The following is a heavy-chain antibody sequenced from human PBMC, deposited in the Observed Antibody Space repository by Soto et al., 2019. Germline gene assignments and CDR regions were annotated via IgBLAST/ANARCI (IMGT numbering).Heavy chain of an antibody. Sequence: EVRLLESGGSLEQPGGSLRLSCAASGFTFSVYAMSWVRQAPGKGLEWVSGISGSGDSTHYADSVKGRFTVSRDNSKSMLYLQTNSLRAEDTAIYYCAKALYGGFTYWGQGTLVTVSS. D-gene: IGHD3-10*01. J-gene: IGHJ4*02. CDR2: ISGSGDST. CDR1: GFTFSVYA. V-gene: IGHV3-23*01. CDR3: AKALYGGFTY.